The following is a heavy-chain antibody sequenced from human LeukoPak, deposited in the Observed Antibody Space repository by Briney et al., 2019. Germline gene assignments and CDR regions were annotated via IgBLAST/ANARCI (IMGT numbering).Heavy chain of an antibody. CDR3: ARNLGKTWRTVTTDLWYFDH. D-gene: IGHD4-11*01. V-gene: IGHV4-39*01. CDR1: GASIITTNYY. J-gene: IGHJ4*02. Sequence: SETLSLTCTVSGASIITTNYYWGWIRQPPGKGLEWSGGISYSGEAYYNPSLRSRLSISMDASKNQFSLKVRYVTAADTAVYYCARNLGKTWRTVTTDLWYFDHWGQGTLVPVSS. CDR2: ISYSGEA.